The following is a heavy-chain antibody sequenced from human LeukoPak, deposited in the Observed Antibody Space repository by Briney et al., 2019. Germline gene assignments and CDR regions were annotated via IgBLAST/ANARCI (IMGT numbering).Heavy chain of an antibody. CDR2: INPSGGST. CDR1: GYTFTCYY. D-gene: IGHD1-1*01. Sequence: ASVKVSFKASGYTFTCYYIDWVRQAPGQGLEWMGVINPSGGSTRYAQKFQGRVTMTGDPSTRTVYMELSSLTSDDTAVYYCARGTTDAYWGQGTPVTVSS. CDR3: ARGTTDAY. V-gene: IGHV1-46*01. J-gene: IGHJ4*02.